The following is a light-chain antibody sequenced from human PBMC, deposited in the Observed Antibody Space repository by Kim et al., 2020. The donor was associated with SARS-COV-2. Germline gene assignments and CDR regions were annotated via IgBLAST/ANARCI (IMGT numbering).Light chain of an antibody. CDR2: AAS. V-gene: IGKV1-39*01. CDR1: QSISNY. Sequence: DIQMTQSPSSLSASVGDRVTITCRASQSISNYLNWYQQKPGKVPKILISAASSLQCGVPSRFSGSGSGTDFTLTISSLQPEDFATYYCQQSYSVRTFGRGTKVDIK. J-gene: IGKJ1*01. CDR3: QQSYSVRT.